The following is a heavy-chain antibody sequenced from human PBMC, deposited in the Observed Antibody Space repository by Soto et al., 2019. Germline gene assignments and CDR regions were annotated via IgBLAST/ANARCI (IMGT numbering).Heavy chain of an antibody. D-gene: IGHD5-18*01. J-gene: IGHJ4*02. Sequence: QVQLVQSGAEVKKPGASVKVSCKASGYTFTSYYMHWVRQAPGQGLEWMGIINPSGGSTSYAQKFQGGVTMTRDTSTSTVYMELSSLRSEDTAVYYCARESGGVDTAMAKDYWGQGTLVTVSS. V-gene: IGHV1-46*01. CDR3: ARESGGVDTAMAKDY. CDR1: GYTFTSYY. CDR2: INPSGGST.